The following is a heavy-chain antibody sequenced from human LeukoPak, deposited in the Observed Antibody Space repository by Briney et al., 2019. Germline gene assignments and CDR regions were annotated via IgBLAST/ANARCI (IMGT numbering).Heavy chain of an antibody. Sequence: SETLSLTCTVSGDSINSYYWSWIRQPPGKGLEWIGYIYYSGSTNYNPSLKGRVTISVDTSKNQFSLQLSSVTAADTAVYYCAGGGYSYGFSFDYWGQGTLVTVSS. CDR1: GDSINSYY. V-gene: IGHV4-59*01. J-gene: IGHJ4*02. CDR2: IYYSGST. D-gene: IGHD5-18*01. CDR3: AGGGYSYGFSFDY.